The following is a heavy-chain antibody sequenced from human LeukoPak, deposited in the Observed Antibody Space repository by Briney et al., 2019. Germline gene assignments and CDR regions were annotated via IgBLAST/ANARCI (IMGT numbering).Heavy chain of an antibody. Sequence: PSETLSLTCIIPSDAITSYWSWIRQPPGKGLEFLGYIIHTGIIKYNPSLGSRLTISLDTSKRQLSLRLTSVTAADTANYFCARRPRAPDIWGQGTLVIVSS. CDR3: ARRPRAPDI. J-gene: IGHJ3*02. CDR2: IIHTGII. V-gene: IGHV4-59*01. CDR1: SDAITSY.